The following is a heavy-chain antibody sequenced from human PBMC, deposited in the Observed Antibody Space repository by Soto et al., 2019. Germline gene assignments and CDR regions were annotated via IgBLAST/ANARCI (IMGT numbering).Heavy chain of an antibody. V-gene: IGHV1-46*01. CDR3: ARDKDSSARPRAEFDY. Sequence: QGHLVQSGAEVKRPGASVRVSCESSGYMFTSYFIHWVRQAPGQGLELVGVINPSAGTTTYAQKFQARITMTRDTSTNTVDMELSSLRSEDTAVYYCARDKDSSARPRAEFDYWGQGTLITVSA. D-gene: IGHD6-19*01. CDR1: GYMFTSYF. J-gene: IGHJ4*02. CDR2: INPSAGTT.